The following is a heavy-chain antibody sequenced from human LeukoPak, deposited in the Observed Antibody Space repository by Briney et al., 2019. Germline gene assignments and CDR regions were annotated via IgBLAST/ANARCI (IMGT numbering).Heavy chain of an antibody. CDR1: GFTFDDYA. D-gene: IGHD3-22*01. V-gene: IGHV3-9*01. J-gene: IGHJ4*02. CDR3: AKDPHDSSGYPYYFDY. Sequence: GGSLRLSCAASGFTFDDYAMHWVRQAPGKGLEWVSGISWNSGSIGYADSVKGRFTISRGNAKNSLYLQMNSLRAEDTALYYCAKDPHDSSGYPYYFDYWGQGTLVTVSS. CDR2: ISWNSGSI.